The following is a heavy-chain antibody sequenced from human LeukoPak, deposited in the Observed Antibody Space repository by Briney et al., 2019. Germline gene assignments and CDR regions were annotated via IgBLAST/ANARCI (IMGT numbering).Heavy chain of an antibody. D-gene: IGHD6-13*01. CDR1: GFTFSSYS. CDR2: ISSNRGST. CDR3: ARARFLAAGYFDY. Sequence: GGSLRLSCAASGFTFSSYSMNWVRQAPGKGLEYVSAISSNRGSTYYANSVKGRFTISRDNSKNTLYLQMGSLRAEDMAVYYCARARFLAAGYFDYWGQGTLVTVSS. J-gene: IGHJ4*02. V-gene: IGHV3-64*01.